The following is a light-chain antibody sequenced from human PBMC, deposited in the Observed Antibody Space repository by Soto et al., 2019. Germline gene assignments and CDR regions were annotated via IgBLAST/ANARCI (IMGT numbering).Light chain of an antibody. J-gene: IGKJ2*01. V-gene: IGKV1-39*01. CDR3: QQSYSTPHT. CDR1: QSINY. CDR2: AAS. Sequence: DIQMTQSPSSLSASVGDRVTITRRASQSINYLNWYQQKPGKAPKLLIYAASSLQSGVPSRFSGSGSGTDFTLTISSLQPEDFAAYYCQQSYSTPHTFGQGTKLEIK.